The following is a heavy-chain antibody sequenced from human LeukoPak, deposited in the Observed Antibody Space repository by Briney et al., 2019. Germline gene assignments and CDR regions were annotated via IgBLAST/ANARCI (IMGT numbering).Heavy chain of an antibody. Sequence: PSETLSLTCTVSGGSLSSYYWGWIWQPPRKGLGWIGYIYYSGSTNYNPSLKSRVTISVATSKNQFSLKLSSVTAADTAVYYCALGARGAFDIWGQGTMVTVSS. D-gene: IGHD3-16*01. CDR3: ALGARGAFDI. V-gene: IGHV4-59*01. J-gene: IGHJ3*02. CDR1: GGSLSSYY. CDR2: IYYSGST.